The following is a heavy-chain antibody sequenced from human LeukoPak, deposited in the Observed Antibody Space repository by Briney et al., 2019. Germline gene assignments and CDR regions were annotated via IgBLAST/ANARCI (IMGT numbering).Heavy chain of an antibody. CDR3: ARSYFSGTYPYDY. J-gene: IGHJ4*02. V-gene: IGHV5-51*01. Sequence: GESLKISCKGSGYIFTTYWIGWVRQMPGKGLEWMGIIYPGDSDTRYSPSFQGQVTISVDKSISTAYLQWSSLKASDTAMYYCARSYFSGTYPYDYWGQGTLDTVSS. D-gene: IGHD1-26*01. CDR1: GYIFTTYW. CDR2: IYPGDSDT.